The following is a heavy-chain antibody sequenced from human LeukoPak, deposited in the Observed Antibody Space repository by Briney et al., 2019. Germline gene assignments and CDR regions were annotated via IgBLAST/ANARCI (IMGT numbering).Heavy chain of an antibody. CDR3: AKGIRSTGTYYFDY. J-gene: IGHJ4*02. CDR1: GFTFSSYA. CDR2: ISGSGGNT. D-gene: IGHD1-14*01. Sequence: GGSLRLSCAASGFTFSSYAMSWVRLAPGKGPEWVSTISGSGGNTYYADSVKGRFTISRDNAKNSLYLQMNSLRAEDTALYYCAKGIRSTGTYYFDYWGQGTLVTVSS. V-gene: IGHV3-23*01.